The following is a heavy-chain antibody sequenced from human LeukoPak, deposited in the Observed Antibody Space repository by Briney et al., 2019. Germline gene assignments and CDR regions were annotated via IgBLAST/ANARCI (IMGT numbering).Heavy chain of an antibody. CDR3: ARAPAAYFDY. CDR2: INTDGRST. CDR1: GFTFSSYW. D-gene: IGHD2-2*01. Sequence: GGSLRLSCAASGFTFSSYWMHWVRQAPGKGLVWVSRINTDGRSTSYADSGKGRFTISRDNDKHTLYLQMNSLRAEDTAVYYCARAPAAYFDYWGQGTLVTVSS. V-gene: IGHV3-74*01. J-gene: IGHJ4*02.